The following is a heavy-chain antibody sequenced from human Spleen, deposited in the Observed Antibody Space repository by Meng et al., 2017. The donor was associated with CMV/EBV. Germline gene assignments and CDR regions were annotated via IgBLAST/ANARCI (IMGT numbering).Heavy chain of an antibody. V-gene: IGHV3-30-3*01. CDR1: GFIFSNYA. D-gene: IGHD3-16*01. Sequence: GESLKISCTASGFIFSNYAIHWVRRAPGKGLEWVAVISYDGTNQHYADSVKGRFTISRDNSKNTLYLRMNSLRPEDTAVYYCARGGIRDAFDIWGQGTVVTVSS. J-gene: IGHJ3*02. CDR2: ISYDGTNQ. CDR3: ARGGIRDAFDI.